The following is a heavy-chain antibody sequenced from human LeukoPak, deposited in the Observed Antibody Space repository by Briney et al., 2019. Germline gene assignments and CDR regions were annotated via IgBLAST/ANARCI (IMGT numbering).Heavy chain of an antibody. J-gene: IGHJ4*02. Sequence: SETLSLTCAVYSGSFSGHYWSWIRQPPGKGLEWIGEINQSGNTNYNPSLKSRVIISADTSKNQFSLKLRSVTAADMAVYYCARVGDGHNRPPDFWGQGTLVVVSS. CDR3: ARVGDGHNRPPDF. CDR1: SGSFSGHY. CDR2: INQSGNT. D-gene: IGHD5-24*01. V-gene: IGHV4-34*01.